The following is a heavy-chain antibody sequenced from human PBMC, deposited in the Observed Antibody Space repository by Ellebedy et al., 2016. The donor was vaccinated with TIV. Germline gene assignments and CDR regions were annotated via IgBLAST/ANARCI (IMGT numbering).Heavy chain of an antibody. CDR3: ARVPRGHDYGGENWFDP. CDR2: IVVGSGNT. Sequence: AASVKVSCKASGFTFTRSTMQWVRQARGQRLEWIGWIVVGSGNTNYAQKFQERVTITRDMSTSTAYMELRSLRSDDTAVYYCARVPRGHDYGGENWFDPWGQGTLVTVSS. J-gene: IGHJ5*01. V-gene: IGHV1-58*02. D-gene: IGHD4-23*01. CDR1: GFTFTRST.